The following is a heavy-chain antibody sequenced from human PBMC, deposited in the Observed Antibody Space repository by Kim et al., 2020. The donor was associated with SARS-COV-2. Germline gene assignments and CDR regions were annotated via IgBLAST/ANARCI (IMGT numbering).Heavy chain of an antibody. Sequence: GGSLRLSCAASGFTVSSNYMSWVRQAPGKGLEWVSVIYSGGSTYYADSVKGRFTISRDNSKNTLYLQMNSLRAEDTAVYYCARDLYNWNDGGAFDIWGQGTMVTVSS. V-gene: IGHV3-53*01. CDR1: GFTVSSNY. D-gene: IGHD1-1*01. CDR3: ARDLYNWNDGGAFDI. J-gene: IGHJ3*02. CDR2: IYSGGST.